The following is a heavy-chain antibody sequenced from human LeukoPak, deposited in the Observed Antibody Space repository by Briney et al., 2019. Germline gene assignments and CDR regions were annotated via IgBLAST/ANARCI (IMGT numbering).Heavy chain of an antibody. J-gene: IGHJ6*02. CDR3: AKDIDKVLWFGELGAAYYYYGMDV. CDR2: ISYDGSNK. CDR1: GFTFSYG. D-gene: IGHD3-10*01. Sequence: GRSLRLSCAASGFTFSYGMHWVRQAPGKGLEWVAVISYDGSNKYYADSVKGRFTISRDNSKNTLYLQMNSLRAEDTAVYYCAKDIDKVLWFGELGAAYYYYGMDVWGQGPRSPSP. V-gene: IGHV3-30*18.